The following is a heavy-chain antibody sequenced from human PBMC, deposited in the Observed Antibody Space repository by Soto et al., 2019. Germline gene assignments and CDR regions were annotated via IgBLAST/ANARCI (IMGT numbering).Heavy chain of an antibody. D-gene: IGHD3-22*01. CDR3: ARERNYDSSGYSYYSGMDV. J-gene: IGHJ6*02. CDR1: GGSISSGGYY. V-gene: IGHV4-31*03. CDR2: IYYSGST. Sequence: SETLSLTCTVSGGSISSGGYYWSWIRQHPGKGLEWIGYIYYSGSTYYNPSLKSRVTISVDTSKNQFSLKLSSVTAADTAVYYCARERNYDSSGYSYYSGMDVWGQGTTVTVS.